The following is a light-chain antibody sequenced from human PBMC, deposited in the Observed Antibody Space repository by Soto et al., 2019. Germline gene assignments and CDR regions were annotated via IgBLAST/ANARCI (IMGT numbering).Light chain of an antibody. J-gene: IGKJ2*01. V-gene: IGKV1-17*01. CDR2: AAS. CDR1: QGIRSD. CDR3: QQYNSYPYT. Sequence: DLPMTQSPSSLSASVGDGVTIACRASQGIRSDLVWYQQQPGKAPKRLIYAASRLESGVPSRFSASGSGTVFTLTISSLQPEDFATYYCQQYNSYPYTFGQGTKLEIK.